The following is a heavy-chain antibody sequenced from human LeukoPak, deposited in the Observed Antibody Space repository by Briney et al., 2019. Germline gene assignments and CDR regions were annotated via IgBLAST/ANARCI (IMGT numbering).Heavy chain of an antibody. Sequence: GGSLRLSCAASGFTFSSYDMHWVRQATGKGLEWVSAIGTAGDTYYPGSVKGRFTISRENAKNSLYLQMNSLRAGDTAVYYCAKDVRLVVVPAAEPDYWGQGTLVTVSS. V-gene: IGHV3-13*01. CDR1: GFTFSSYD. J-gene: IGHJ4*02. CDR2: IGTAGDT. CDR3: AKDVRLVVVPAAEPDY. D-gene: IGHD2-2*01.